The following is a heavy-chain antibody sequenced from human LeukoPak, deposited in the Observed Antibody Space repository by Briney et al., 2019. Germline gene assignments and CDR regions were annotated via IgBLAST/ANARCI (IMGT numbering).Heavy chain of an antibody. V-gene: IGHV4-4*07. J-gene: IGHJ4*02. D-gene: IGHD5-12*01. CDR1: GSSVSNHW. CDR3: ARGTRRRGYSGYDPQNYFDY. CDR2: ISSRGYT. Sequence: SETLSLTCTVSGSSVSNHWWIWIRQPAGKGLEWIGRISSRGYTNYNPSLKSRVTISVDTSKNQFSLKLSSVTAADTAVYYCARGTRRRGYSGYDPQNYFDYWGQGTLVTVSS.